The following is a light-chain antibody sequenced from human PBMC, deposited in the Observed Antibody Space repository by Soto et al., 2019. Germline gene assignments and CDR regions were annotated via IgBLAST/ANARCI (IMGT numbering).Light chain of an antibody. Sequence: LTQPPSASGSPGQSVTISCTGTSSDVGGYNYVSWYQQYPGRAPKLMIYEVTKRPSGVPDRFSGSKSGNTASLTVFGLQAEDEADYSCSSYAASNNFYFVFGGGTKVTVL. CDR1: SSDVGGYNY. CDR2: EVT. J-gene: IGLJ3*02. V-gene: IGLV2-8*01. CDR3: SSYAASNNFYFV.